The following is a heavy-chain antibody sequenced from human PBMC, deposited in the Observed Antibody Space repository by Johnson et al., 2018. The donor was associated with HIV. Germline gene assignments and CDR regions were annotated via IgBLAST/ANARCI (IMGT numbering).Heavy chain of an antibody. D-gene: IGHD3-22*01. CDR3: AREGGTFYDSSVSLAFDV. J-gene: IGHJ3*01. CDR2: ISYDGSNK. Sequence: QVQLVESVGGVVQPGRSLRLSCAASGFTFSSYAMHWVRQTPGKGLEWVAIISYDGSNKYYADSVKGRFTISRDNSKNTLYLQMNRLRAEDTAVYYCAREGGTFYDSSVSLAFDVWGQGTMVTVSS. CDR1: GFTFSSYA. V-gene: IGHV3-30-3*01.